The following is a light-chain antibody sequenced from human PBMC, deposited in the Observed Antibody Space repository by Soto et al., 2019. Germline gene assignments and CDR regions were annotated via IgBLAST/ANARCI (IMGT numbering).Light chain of an antibody. CDR2: GAS. Sequence: EIVMTQSPATLSVSPGERATLSCRASHRFSSNLAFYQQKPGQAPRRLLYGASTRATGSPAGCSGSGWGAEVIPIISSRQQEDVSTEYCLHQDSCLWTFGQGTKVDIK. J-gene: IGKJ1*01. CDR1: HRFSSN. V-gene: IGKV3-15*01. CDR3: LHQDSCLWT.